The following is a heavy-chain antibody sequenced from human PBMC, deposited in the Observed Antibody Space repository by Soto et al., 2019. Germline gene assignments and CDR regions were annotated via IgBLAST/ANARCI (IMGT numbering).Heavy chain of an antibody. D-gene: IGHD3-10*01. V-gene: IGHV3-30*03. CDR1: GFPFSSYG. Sequence: QVQLVESGGGVVQPGRSLRLSCAASGFPFSSYGLHWVREAPGKGLEWVAVISYDGSNKYYADSVKGRFTIYRDNSASTLYLQMNSLRPEATALYYCVGGQYYFDYRGQVTLGAV. CDR3: VGGQYYFDY. J-gene: IGHJ4*02. CDR2: ISYDGSNK.